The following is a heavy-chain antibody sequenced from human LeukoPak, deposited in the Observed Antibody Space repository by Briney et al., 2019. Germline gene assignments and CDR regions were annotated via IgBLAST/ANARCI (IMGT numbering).Heavy chain of an antibody. Sequence: PSETLSLTCTVSGGSISSYYWSWIRQPAGKGLEWIGRIYTSGSTNYNPSLKSRVTMSVDTSKNQFPLKLSSVTAADTAVYYCASSYSSSSGLVFDYWGQGTLVTVSS. CDR2: IYTSGST. V-gene: IGHV4-4*07. CDR3: ASSYSSSSGLVFDY. CDR1: GGSISSYY. D-gene: IGHD6-6*01. J-gene: IGHJ4*02.